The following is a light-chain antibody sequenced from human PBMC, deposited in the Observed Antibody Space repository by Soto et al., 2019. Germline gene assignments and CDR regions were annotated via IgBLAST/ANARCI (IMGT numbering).Light chain of an antibody. V-gene: IGKV3-15*01. CDR1: QSISSK. J-gene: IGKJ4*01. Sequence: EIVMTQSPATLSVSPGERATLSCRASQSISSKLAWYQQRPGQAPRLLIFDVSTRATGVPVRFRGSGSGTEFTLTISGLQSEDFAVYCCQQYDKWPPTFGGGTKVEIK. CDR2: DVS. CDR3: QQYDKWPPT.